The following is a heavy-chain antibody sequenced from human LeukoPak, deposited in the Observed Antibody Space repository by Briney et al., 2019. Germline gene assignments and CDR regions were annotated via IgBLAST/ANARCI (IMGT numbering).Heavy chain of an antibody. J-gene: IGHJ5*02. V-gene: IGHV1-69*13. D-gene: IGHD4-17*01. CDR3: ARDPTVTSLGAGWGFDP. CDR1: GGTFSSYA. CDR2: IIPIFGTA. Sequence: GASVKVSCKASGGTFSSYAISWVRQAPGQGLEWMGGIIPIFGTANYAQKFQSRVTITADESTSTAYMELSSLRSEDTAVYYCARDPTVTSLGAGWGFDPWGQGTLVTVSS.